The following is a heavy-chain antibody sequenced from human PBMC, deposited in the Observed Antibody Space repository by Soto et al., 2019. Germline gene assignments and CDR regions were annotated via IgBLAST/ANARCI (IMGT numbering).Heavy chain of an antibody. J-gene: IGHJ6*02. CDR2: IKQDGSEK. V-gene: IGHV3-7*01. CDR1: GFTFSSYW. Sequence: HPGGSLRLSCAASGFTFSSYWMSWVRQAPGKGLEWVANIKQDGSEKYYVDSVKGRFTISRDNAKNSLYLQMNSLRAEDTAVYYCATLAVAGTLKYYYGMDVWGQGTTVTVSS. CDR3: ATLAVAGTLKYYYGMDV. D-gene: IGHD6-19*01.